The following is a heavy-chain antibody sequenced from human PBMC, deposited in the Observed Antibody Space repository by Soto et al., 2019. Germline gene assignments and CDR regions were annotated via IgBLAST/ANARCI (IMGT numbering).Heavy chain of an antibody. J-gene: IGHJ3*01. Sequence: GGSLRLSCEASGFTFSNYAMAWVRQTPGEGPEWVSTIGGGDDIFYAESVQGRFIISRDDSRSTMYLQMDNLRVEDTAIYFCAKDSISYNGIYDAFDVWGQGTVVTVS. CDR1: GFTFSNYA. CDR3: AKDSISYNGIYDAFDV. CDR2: IGGGDDI. V-gene: IGHV3-23*01. D-gene: IGHD3-3*02.